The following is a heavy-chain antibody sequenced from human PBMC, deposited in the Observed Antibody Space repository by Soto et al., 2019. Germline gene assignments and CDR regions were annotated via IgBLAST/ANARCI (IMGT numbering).Heavy chain of an antibody. J-gene: IGHJ4*02. Sequence: GASVKVSCKASGGTFSSYAISWVRQAPGQGLEWMGGIIPIFGTAYYAQKFQGRVTITADESTSTAYMELSSLRSEDTAVYYCASPIDSSGWPPGPIDYWGQGTLVTDSS. V-gene: IGHV1-69*13. CDR3: ASPIDSSGWPPGPIDY. CDR2: IIPIFGTA. CDR1: GGTFSSYA. D-gene: IGHD6-19*01.